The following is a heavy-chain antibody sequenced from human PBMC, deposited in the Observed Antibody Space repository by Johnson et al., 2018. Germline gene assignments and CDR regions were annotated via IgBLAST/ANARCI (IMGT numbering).Heavy chain of an antibody. D-gene: IGHD6-13*01. J-gene: IGHJ1*01. Sequence: VQLVETGGGVVQPGRSLRLSCAASGFTFSAYGIHWVRQAPGKGLEWVAVISYDGSNKYFADSVKGRFTISRDNSKNKLYLQMNSLRAEETAVYYFAKDGEIAAVGTGGYFHHWGQGTLVTVSS. CDR3: AKDGEIAAVGTGGYFHH. CDR1: GFTFSAYG. CDR2: ISYDGSNK. V-gene: IGHV3-30*18.